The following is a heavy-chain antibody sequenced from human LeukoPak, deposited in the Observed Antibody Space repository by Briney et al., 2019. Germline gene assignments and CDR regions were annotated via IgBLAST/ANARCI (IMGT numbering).Heavy chain of an antibody. D-gene: IGHD4-23*01. CDR1: GFTFSDHY. CDR3: ARSYNAVTVNSDALYV. CDR2: IRNKGYSYST. V-gene: IGHV3-72*01. Sequence: GGSLRLSCAASGFTFSDHYMEWVRQAPGKGLEWVGRIRNKGYSYSTEYAASVKGRFIISRDDSKNSLYLQMNSLKTEDTAVYYCARSYNAVTVNSDALYVWGRGTLVTVSS. J-gene: IGHJ3*01.